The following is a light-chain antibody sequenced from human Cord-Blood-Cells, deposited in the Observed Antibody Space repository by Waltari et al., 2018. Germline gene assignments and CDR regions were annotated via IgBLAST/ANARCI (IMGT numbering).Light chain of an antibody. V-gene: IGKV4-1*01. J-gene: IGKJ2*01. Sequence: DIVMTQSPDSLAVSLGERATINCKSRQSVLYSSNNKNYLACYQQKPGPPPNLLIYWASTRESGAPDRFGGRGSGTDFTLTISSLQAEDVAVYYCQQYYSTPYTFGRGTKLEIK. CDR2: WAS. CDR1: QSVLYSSNNKNY. CDR3: QQYYSTPYT.